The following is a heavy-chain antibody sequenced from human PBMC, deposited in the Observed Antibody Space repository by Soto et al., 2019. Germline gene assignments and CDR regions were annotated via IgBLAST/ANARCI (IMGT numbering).Heavy chain of an antibody. CDR3: ARALYFHSSGNYWFDP. Sequence: PSETLSLTCTVSGGSISRRSHYWGWIRQSPGKGLEWLGSVYYTGSADNNPALKGRATLSVDTSRNQFSLRLTSVTAADTAVYYCARALYFHSSGNYWFDPWGQGTLVTVSS. V-gene: IGHV4-39*01. J-gene: IGHJ5*02. CDR2: VYYTGSA. D-gene: IGHD3-10*01. CDR1: GGSISRRSHY.